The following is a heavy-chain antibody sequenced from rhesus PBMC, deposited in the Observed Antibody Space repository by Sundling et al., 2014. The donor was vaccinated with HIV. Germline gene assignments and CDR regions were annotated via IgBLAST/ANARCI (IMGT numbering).Heavy chain of an antibody. D-gene: IGHD1-44*01. V-gene: IGHV3-103*01. CDR3: AKDLWELQLLYALDS. J-gene: IGHJ6*01. Sequence: EVKLVESGGGLAKPGGSLRLSCAASGFTFSTYAIHWVRRAPGKGLEWVSAMSSGGGTYYADSVKGRFAISRDNSKNTLSLQMNSLRLEDTAVYYCAKDLWELQLLYALDSWGQGVVVTVSS. CDR2: MSSGGGT. CDR1: GFTFSTYA.